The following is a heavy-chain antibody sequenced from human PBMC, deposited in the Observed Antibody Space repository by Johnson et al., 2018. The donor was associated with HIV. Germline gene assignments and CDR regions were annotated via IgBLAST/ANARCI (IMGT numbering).Heavy chain of an antibody. CDR1: GFTFSSYG. CDR2: IGTAGDT. CDR3: ARGRGVGRPIQKWLGAACDI. D-gene: IGHD5-18*01. Sequence: VQLVESGGDLIQPGRSLRLSCAASGFTFSSYGMHWVRQATGKGLEWVSTIGTAGDTYYPGSVKGRFTISRENAKNSLYLQMNSLRAGDTAVYYCARGRGVGRPIQKWLGAACDIWGQGTMVTVSS. V-gene: IGHV3-13*01. J-gene: IGHJ3*02.